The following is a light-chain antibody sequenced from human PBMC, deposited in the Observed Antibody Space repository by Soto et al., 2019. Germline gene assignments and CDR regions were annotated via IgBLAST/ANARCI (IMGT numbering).Light chain of an antibody. CDR3: QQYGGSPFT. CDR1: QSVSVNS. J-gene: IGKJ3*01. V-gene: IGKV3-20*01. CDR2: AAS. Sequence: EIVLTQSAGTLSLSPGERDTLYCRASQSVSVNSLAWYQQKGGQAPRLLIYAASTRATGVPDRFSGTGSGTDFALTISRLETDDSAVYYCQQYGGSPFTFGPGTKVDIK.